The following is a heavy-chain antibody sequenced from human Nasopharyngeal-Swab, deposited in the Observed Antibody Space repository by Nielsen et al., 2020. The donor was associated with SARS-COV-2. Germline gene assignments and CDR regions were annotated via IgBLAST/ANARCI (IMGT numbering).Heavy chain of an antibody. D-gene: IGHD6-19*01. V-gene: IGHV4-34*01. CDR2: INHSGST. J-gene: IGHJ4*02. CDR3: ARGRVGGWYYY. Sequence: SETLSLTCAVYGGSFSGYYWSWIRQPPGKGLEWIGEINHSGSTNYNPCLKSRVTISVDTSKNQFSLKLSSVTAADTAVYYCARGRVGGWYYYWGQGTLVTVSS. CDR1: GGSFSGYY.